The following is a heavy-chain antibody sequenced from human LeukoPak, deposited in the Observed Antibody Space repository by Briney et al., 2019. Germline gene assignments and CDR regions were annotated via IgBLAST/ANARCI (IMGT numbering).Heavy chain of an antibody. J-gene: IGHJ1*01. CDR3: TADRRASYWYGGYFRH. V-gene: IGHV3-15*01. CDR1: GFTFRDAW. CDR2: IKSKTDGETK. Sequence: GGSLRLSCVASGFTFRDAWMSWVRQAPGKGLEWVGRIKSKTDGETKDYAAPVKGRFTFSRDDSKSTLFLQMNSLKTEDTAVYYCTADRRASYWYGGYFRHWGQGTLVTVSS. D-gene: IGHD4-23*01.